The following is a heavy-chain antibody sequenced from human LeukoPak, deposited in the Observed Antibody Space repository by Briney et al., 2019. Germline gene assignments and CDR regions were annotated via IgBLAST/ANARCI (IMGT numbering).Heavy chain of an antibody. CDR3: ARGHTAVTRHFDF. J-gene: IGHJ4*02. CDR2: ISSSGSTI. Sequence: GGSLRLSCAASGFTFSSYEMNRVRQAPGKGLEWVSYISSSGSTIYYADSVKGRFTISRDDAKNLLYLDMNSLRAEDTAVYYCARGHTAVTRHFDFWGQGTLVTVSS. D-gene: IGHD4-17*01. V-gene: IGHV3-48*03. CDR1: GFTFSSYE.